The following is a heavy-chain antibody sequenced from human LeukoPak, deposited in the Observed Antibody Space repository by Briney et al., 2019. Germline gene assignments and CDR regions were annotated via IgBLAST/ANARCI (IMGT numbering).Heavy chain of an antibody. D-gene: IGHD3-22*01. CDR1: GYTFTNYS. CDR3: ARAYSGYSIDF. V-gene: IGHV1-46*01. J-gene: IGHJ4*02. CDR2: CYHSGGGS. Sequence: ASLKVSSKASGYTFTNYSIHWVRQAPGHGLVWMGICYHSGGGSSYAQKFQGRVTMTRDTSTSTVYMELSSLTSEDTAVYYCARAYSGYSIDFWGQGTLVTVSS.